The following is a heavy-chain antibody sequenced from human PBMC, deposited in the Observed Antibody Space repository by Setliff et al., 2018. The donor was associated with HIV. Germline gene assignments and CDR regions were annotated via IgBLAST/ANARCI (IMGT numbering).Heavy chain of an antibody. CDR1: GFTFSSNA. CDR3: AREGFYYSDTTDYYYALDY. CDR2: ISSNGGST. Sequence: GGSLRLSCSAPGFTFSSNAMHWVRQAPGKGLEYVSSISSNGGSTYYADSVKGRFTISKDNAKNSLYLQMNSLRAEDTAIYYCAREGFYYSDTTDYYYALDYWGLGTLVTVSS. D-gene: IGHD3-22*01. J-gene: IGHJ4*02. V-gene: IGHV3-64*04.